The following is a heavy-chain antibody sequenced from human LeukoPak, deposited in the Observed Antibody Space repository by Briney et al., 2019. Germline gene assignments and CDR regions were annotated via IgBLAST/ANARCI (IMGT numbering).Heavy chain of an antibody. CDR2: INSDGSST. D-gene: IGHD2-2*01. Sequence: QPGGSLRLSCAASGFTFSSYWMHWVRQAPGKGLVWVSRINSDGSSTSYADSVKGRFTISVDTSKNQFSLKLSSVTAADTAVYYCARVRRYCSSTSCYWPAFDIWGQGTMVTVSS. CDR3: ARVRRYCSSTSCYWPAFDI. V-gene: IGHV3-74*01. J-gene: IGHJ3*02. CDR1: GFTFSSYW.